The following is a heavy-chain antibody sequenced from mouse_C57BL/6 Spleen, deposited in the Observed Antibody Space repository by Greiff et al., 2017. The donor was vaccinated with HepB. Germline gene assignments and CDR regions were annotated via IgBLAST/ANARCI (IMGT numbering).Heavy chain of an antibody. V-gene: IGHV1-72*01. J-gene: IGHJ4*01. CDR3: AKGAYYSRPNLMDY. CDR1: GYTFTSYW. D-gene: IGHD2-5*01. Sequence: KQSCKASGYTFTSYWMHWVKQRPGRGLEWIGRIDPNSGGTKYNEKFKSKATLTVDKPSSTAYMQLSSLTSEDSAVYYCAKGAYYSRPNLMDYWGQGTSVTVSS. CDR2: IDPNSGGT.